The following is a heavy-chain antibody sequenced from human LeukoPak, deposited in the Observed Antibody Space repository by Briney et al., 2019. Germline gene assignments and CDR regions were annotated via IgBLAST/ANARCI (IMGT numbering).Heavy chain of an antibody. CDR3: ARDVTVTTRRDLDY. J-gene: IGHJ4*02. Sequence: PGGSLRLSCAASGFTFSSYEMNWVRQAPGKGLVWVSRINSDGSSTSYADSVKGRFTISRDNAKNTLYLQMNSLRAEDTAVYYCARDVTVTTRRDLDYWGQGTLVTVSS. CDR2: INSDGSST. CDR1: GFTFSSYE. V-gene: IGHV3-74*01. D-gene: IGHD4-17*01.